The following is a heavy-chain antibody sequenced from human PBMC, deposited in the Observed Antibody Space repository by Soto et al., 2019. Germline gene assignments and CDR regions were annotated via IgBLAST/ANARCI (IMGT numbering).Heavy chain of an antibody. J-gene: IGHJ6*02. CDR1: GDSISSYN. D-gene: IGHD3-10*01. CDR2: FRSGGGT. CDR3: VSQGIGVLHGLVDV. Sequence: QVQLQESGPGMVKPSETLSLTCTVSGDSISSYNLAWIRQPPGKGLEWIGYFRSGGGTSYNPSLKCRVAISADTSMKQFSLRLSSVTAADTAVYYCVSQGIGVLHGLVDVWGQGTTVTVSS. V-gene: IGHV4-59*08.